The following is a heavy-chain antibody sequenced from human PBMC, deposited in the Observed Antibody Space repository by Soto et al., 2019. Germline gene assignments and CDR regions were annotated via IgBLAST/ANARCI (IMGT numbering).Heavy chain of an antibody. Sequence: QVQLQQWGAGLLKPSETLSLTCAVYGGSFSGYYWSWIRQPPGKGLEWIGEINHSGSTNYNPSLKSRVTISVDTSKNQFSLKLSSVTAADTAVYYCARGIRRYCSSTSCYPYYYYYGMDVWGQGTTVTVSS. J-gene: IGHJ6*02. V-gene: IGHV4-34*01. CDR3: ARGIRRYCSSTSCYPYYYYYGMDV. CDR2: INHSGST. D-gene: IGHD2-2*01. CDR1: GGSFSGYY.